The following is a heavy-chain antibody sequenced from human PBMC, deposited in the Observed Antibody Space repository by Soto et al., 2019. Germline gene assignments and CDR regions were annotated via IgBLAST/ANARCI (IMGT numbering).Heavy chain of an antibody. CDR1: EFTFSNYG. D-gene: IGHD3-10*01. CDR3: ARDDEYSGNGMDV. CDR2: ILNDGSNR. V-gene: IGHV3-33*01. J-gene: IGHJ6*02. Sequence: QVQLVESGGGVVQPGRSLRLSCAASEFTFSNYGMHWVRQARGKGLEWVAVILNDGSNRYHADSVKERFTISRENSKNTLYLQMNSLRAEDTAVYYCARDDEYSGNGMDVWGQGTTVTVS.